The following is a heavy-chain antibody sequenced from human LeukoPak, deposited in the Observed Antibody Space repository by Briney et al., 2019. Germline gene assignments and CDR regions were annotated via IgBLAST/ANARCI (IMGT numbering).Heavy chain of an antibody. CDR2: ISAYNGNT. CDR1: GYTFTSYG. D-gene: IGHD3-3*01. Sequence: ASVKVSCKASGYTFTSYGISWVRQAPGQGLEWMGWISAYNGNTTYAQKLQGRVTMTTDTSTSTAYMELRSLRSDDTAVYYCARDALGLRFLEWLLPLDPWGQGTLVTVSS. V-gene: IGHV1-18*01. J-gene: IGHJ5*02. CDR3: ARDALGLRFLEWLLPLDP.